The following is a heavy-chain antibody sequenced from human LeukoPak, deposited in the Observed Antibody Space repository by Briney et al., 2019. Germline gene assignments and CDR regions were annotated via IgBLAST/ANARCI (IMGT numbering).Heavy chain of an antibody. CDR2: ISSSNTTI. V-gene: IGHV3-48*04. CDR3: AKRYCSGTSCYWAFDY. J-gene: IGHJ4*02. Sequence: AGGSLRLSGGASGFTFSSYSMNWVRQAPGKGLEWVSYISSSNTTIYYADSVKGRFTISRDNAKNSLYLQMNSLRAEDTAVYYCAKRYCSGTSCYWAFDYWGQGTLVTVSS. D-gene: IGHD2-2*01. CDR1: GFTFSSYS.